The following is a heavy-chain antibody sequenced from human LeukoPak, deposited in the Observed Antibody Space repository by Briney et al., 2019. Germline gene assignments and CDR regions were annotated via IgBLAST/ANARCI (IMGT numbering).Heavy chain of an antibody. Sequence: GGSLRLSCAASGFTFSSYWMSWVRQAPGKGLEWVANIKQDGSEKYYVDSVKGRFTISRDNAKNSLYLQMNSLRAEDTALYFCAKDFEGSRSYHCPFDYWGQGTLGTVSS. CDR3: AKDFEGSRSYHCPFDY. D-gene: IGHD3-10*01. J-gene: IGHJ4*02. CDR1: GFTFSSYW. V-gene: IGHV3-7*03. CDR2: IKQDGSEK.